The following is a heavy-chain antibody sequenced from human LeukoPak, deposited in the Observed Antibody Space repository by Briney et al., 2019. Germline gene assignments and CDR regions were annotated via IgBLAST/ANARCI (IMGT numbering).Heavy chain of an antibody. J-gene: IGHJ4*02. V-gene: IGHV1-18*01. CDR1: GYTFTSYG. D-gene: IGHD2-2*01. CDR2: VSGYSGNT. CDR3: ARDLVVVPAAPGGY. Sequence: ASVKVSCKASGYTFTSYGISWVRQAPGQGLEWMGWVSGYSGNTNYAQKLQGRVTMTTDTSTSTAYIELRSLRSDDTAVYYCARDLVVVPAAPGGYWGQGTLVTVSS.